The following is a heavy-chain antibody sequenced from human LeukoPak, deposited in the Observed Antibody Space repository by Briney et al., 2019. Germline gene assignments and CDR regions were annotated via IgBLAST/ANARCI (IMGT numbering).Heavy chain of an antibody. CDR2: ISGSGGST. D-gene: IGHD3-10*01. CDR1: GFTFSSYA. J-gene: IGHJ4*02. Sequence: GGSLRLSCAASGFTFSSYAMSWVRQAPGKGLEWVSAISGSGGSTYYADFVKGRFTISRDNSKNTLYLQMNSLRAEDTAVYYCAKPSAMVRGVIITSHFDYWGQGTLVTVSS. V-gene: IGHV3-23*01. CDR3: AKPSAMVRGVIITSHFDY.